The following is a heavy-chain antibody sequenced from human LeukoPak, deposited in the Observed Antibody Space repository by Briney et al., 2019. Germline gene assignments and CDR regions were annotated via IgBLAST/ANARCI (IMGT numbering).Heavy chain of an antibody. CDR3: AREGVAAAGQAVGDY. J-gene: IGHJ4*02. Sequence: PVASVKVSCKASGYTFTSYYMHWVRQAPGQGLEWMGIINPSGGSTSYAQKFQGRVTMTRDMSTSTVYMELSSLRPEDTAVYYCAREGVAAAGQAVGDYWGQGTLVTVSS. V-gene: IGHV1-46*01. D-gene: IGHD6-13*01. CDR2: INPSGGST. CDR1: GYTFTSYY.